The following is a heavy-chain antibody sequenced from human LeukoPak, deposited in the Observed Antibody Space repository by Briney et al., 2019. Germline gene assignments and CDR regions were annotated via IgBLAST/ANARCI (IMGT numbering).Heavy chain of an antibody. D-gene: IGHD3-3*01. V-gene: IGHV4-39*07. J-gene: IGHJ3*02. Sequence: SETLSLTCTVSGASISRSSYFWGCIRQPPGKGLECIGIINYSGSTYYNPSLESRITISVDTSKDQFSLKLTSVTAADTAMYYCARSEITIFGVVISGNDAFDIWGQGTMVTVSS. CDR2: INYSGST. CDR1: GASISRSSYF. CDR3: ARSEITIFGVVISGNDAFDI.